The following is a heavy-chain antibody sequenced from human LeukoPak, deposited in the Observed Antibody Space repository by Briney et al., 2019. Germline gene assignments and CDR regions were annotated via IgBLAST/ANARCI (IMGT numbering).Heavy chain of an antibody. CDR1: GFTFSSYS. CDR2: ISSSSSYI. V-gene: IGHV3-21*01. Sequence: GGSLRLSCAASGFTFSSYSMNWVRQAPGKGLEWVSSISSSSSYIYYADSVKGRFTISRDNAKNSLYLQMNSLRAEDTAVYYCAREKIVVVPAANQGYGMDVWGQGTTVTVSS. D-gene: IGHD2-2*01. CDR3: AREKIVVVPAANQGYGMDV. J-gene: IGHJ6*02.